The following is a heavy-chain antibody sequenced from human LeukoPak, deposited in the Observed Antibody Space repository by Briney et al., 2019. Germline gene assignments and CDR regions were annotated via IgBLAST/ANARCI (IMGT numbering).Heavy chain of an antibody. Sequence: PSETLSLTCAVSGGSISSGGYSWSWIRQPPGKGLEWIGYIYHSGSTYYNPSLKSRVTISVDRSKNQFSLKLSSVTAADTAVYYCALYDSSGYYDFWGQGTLVTVSS. CDR3: ALYDSSGYYDF. CDR2: IYHSGST. D-gene: IGHD3-22*01. V-gene: IGHV4-30-2*01. CDR1: GGSISSGGYS. J-gene: IGHJ4*02.